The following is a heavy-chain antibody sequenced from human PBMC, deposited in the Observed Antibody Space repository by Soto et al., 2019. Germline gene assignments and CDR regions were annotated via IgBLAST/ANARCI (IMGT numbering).Heavy chain of an antibody. CDR3: VSSGRVGFRYAFDI. CDR1: GDSVTSHY. CDR2: MHYTGCS. V-gene: IGHV4-59*02. Sequence: PSETLSLTCSFSGDSVTSHYLTWIRQSPEKGLEWIGYMHYTGCSHYNPSLKSRLTISVDTSKNQFTLQLSSVTAADTAVYYCVSSGRVGFRYAFDIWGQGTTVTVSS. D-gene: IGHD3-3*01. J-gene: IGHJ3*02.